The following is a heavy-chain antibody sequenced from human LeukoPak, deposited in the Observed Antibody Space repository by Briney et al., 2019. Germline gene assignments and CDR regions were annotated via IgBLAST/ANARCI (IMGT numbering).Heavy chain of an antibody. V-gene: IGHV3-23*01. D-gene: IGHD3-3*01. CDR1: GFTFSSYA. J-gene: IGHJ6*02. CDR3: AKLSTGSTYYDFWSGYDYYYYYGMDV. Sequence: GGSLRLSCAASGFTFSSYAMSWVRQAPGKGLEWVSAISGSGGSTYYADSVKGRFTISRDNSKNTLYLQMNSLRAEDTAVYYCAKLSTGSTYYDFWSGYDYYYYYGMDVWGQGTTVTVSS. CDR2: ISGSGGST.